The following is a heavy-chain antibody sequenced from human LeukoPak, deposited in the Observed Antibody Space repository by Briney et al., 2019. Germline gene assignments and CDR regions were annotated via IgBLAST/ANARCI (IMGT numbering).Heavy chain of an antibody. Sequence: SETLSLTCAVYGGSFSGYYWSWIRQPPGKGLEWIGEINHSGSTNYNPSLKSRLTISVDTSKNQFSMKVSSVTAADTAVYYCAREAPRYYYDSSGSYMDVWGQGTTVTVSS. CDR1: GGSFSGYY. CDR2: INHSGST. D-gene: IGHD3-22*01. V-gene: IGHV4-34*01. J-gene: IGHJ6*02. CDR3: AREAPRYYYDSSGSYMDV.